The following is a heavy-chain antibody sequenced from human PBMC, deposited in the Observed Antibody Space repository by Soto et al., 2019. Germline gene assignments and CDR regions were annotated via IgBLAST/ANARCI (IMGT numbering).Heavy chain of an antibody. Sequence: SPETLSLTCTVSFGSISSGDYYWSWIRQPPGKGLEWIGYIYYGGSTYYNPSLKSRVTISVDTSKNQFSLKLSSVTAADTAVYYCASHVVIDWYFDLWGRGTLVTVSS. D-gene: IGHD3-22*01. CDR3: ASHVVIDWYFDL. J-gene: IGHJ2*01. CDR1: FGSISSGDYY. CDR2: IYYGGST. V-gene: IGHV4-30-4*01.